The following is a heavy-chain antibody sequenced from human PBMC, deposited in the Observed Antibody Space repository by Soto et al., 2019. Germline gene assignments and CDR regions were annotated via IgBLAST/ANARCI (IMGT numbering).Heavy chain of an antibody. CDR3: AKAYCSGGSCSGGWLPQFDS. Sequence: EVQLLESGGDLGQPGGSLRLSCAASGFTFSSYAMNWVRQAPGKGLEWVSSISGSGGTAYYADSVKARFTISRDNSKNTLSLQMNSLRAEDTAVYYCAKAYCSGGSCSGGWLPQFDSWGQGTLVTVSS. J-gene: IGHJ4*02. V-gene: IGHV3-23*01. CDR1: GFTFSSYA. D-gene: IGHD2-15*01. CDR2: ISGSGGTA.